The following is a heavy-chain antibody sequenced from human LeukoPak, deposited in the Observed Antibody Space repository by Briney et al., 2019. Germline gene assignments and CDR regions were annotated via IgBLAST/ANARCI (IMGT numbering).Heavy chain of an antibody. CDR2: VYSGGSI. CDR3: ARGSGYDGYDF. V-gene: IGHV3-66*01. CDR1: GFTVSNNY. Sequence: GGSLRLSCAASGFTVSNNYMSWVRQASGKGLEWVSVVYSGGSIYYADSVKGRFTISRDTPKNAVYLQMNSLRAEDTAVYYCARGSGYDGYDFWGQGTLVTVSS. D-gene: IGHD5-12*01. J-gene: IGHJ4*02.